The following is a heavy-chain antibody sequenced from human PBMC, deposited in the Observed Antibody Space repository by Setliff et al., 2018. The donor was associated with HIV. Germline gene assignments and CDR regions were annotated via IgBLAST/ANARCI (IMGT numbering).Heavy chain of an antibody. J-gene: IGHJ6*04. D-gene: IGHD3-10*01. CDR3: ARAHYYGSGFMDV. V-gene: IGHV4-4*08. CDR2: IYASGST. Sequence: KPSETLSLTCTVSGGSINSYYWSWIRQPPGKGLEWIGYIYASGSTNYNPSLKSRVTISVDTSKNQFSLNLSSVTAADTAVYYCARAHYYGSGFMDVWGRGTTVTVSS. CDR1: GGSINSYY.